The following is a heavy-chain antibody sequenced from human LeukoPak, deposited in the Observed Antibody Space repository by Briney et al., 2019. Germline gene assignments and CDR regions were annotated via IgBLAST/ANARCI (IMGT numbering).Heavy chain of an antibody. J-gene: IGHJ4*02. CDR2: ITSSSTYI. CDR1: GFTFSSYS. CDR3: VRGVYGSGTYPQKYYFDY. D-gene: IGHD3-10*01. V-gene: IGHV3-21*01. Sequence: KPGGSLRLSCAASGFTFSSYSMNWVRQAPGKGLEWVSSITSSSTYIYYADSVKGRFTISRDNAKNSLYLQMNSLRAEDTAIYYCVRGVYGSGTYPQKYYFDYWGQGTLVTVSS.